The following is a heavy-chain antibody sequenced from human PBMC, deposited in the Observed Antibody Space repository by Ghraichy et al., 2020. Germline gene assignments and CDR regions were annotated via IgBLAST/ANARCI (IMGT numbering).Heavy chain of an antibody. V-gene: IGHV4-59*01. D-gene: IGHD2-15*01. CDR1: GGSISNYY. CDR3: ARSSGLVVAATAEFFQH. J-gene: IGHJ1*01. Sequence: SETLSLTCTVSGGSISNYYWNWIRQSPGKGLEWIGYNHMYNGGSTDYNPSLKSRVIISVDTSKNQFSLKLSSVTAADTAVYYCARSSGLVVAATAEFFQHWGQGTLVTVSS. CDR2: NHMYNGGST.